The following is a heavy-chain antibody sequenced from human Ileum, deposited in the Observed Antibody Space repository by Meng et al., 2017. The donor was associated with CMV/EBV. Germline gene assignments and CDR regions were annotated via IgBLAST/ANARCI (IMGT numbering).Heavy chain of an antibody. CDR1: GASLNDYY. J-gene: IGHJ5*02. CDR3: ARDRFDP. CDR2: IFATGTT. V-gene: IGHV4-4*07. Sequence: QVQLQGSGLGLLKPSETLSLPCTVSGASLNDYYWSWIRQPAGKGLEWIGRIFATGTTNYNPSLKSRVTMSVDTSKNQFSLKLTSVTAADTAVYFCARDRFDPWGQGALVTVSS.